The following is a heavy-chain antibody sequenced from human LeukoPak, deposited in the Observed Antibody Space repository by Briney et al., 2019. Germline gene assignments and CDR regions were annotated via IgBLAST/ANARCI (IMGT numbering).Heavy chain of an antibody. CDR3: ARAGTGNNFDY. V-gene: IGHV3-21*01. J-gene: IGHJ4*02. CDR2: ISGSSSYI. D-gene: IGHD1-1*01. CDR1: GLTFSPYS. Sequence: PGGSLRLSCVASGLTFSPYSMNWVRQAPGKGLEWVSCISGSSSYIYYGDSVKGRFTISRDNAKNSLYLQMNSLRAEDTAVYYCARAGTGNNFDYWGQGTLVTASS.